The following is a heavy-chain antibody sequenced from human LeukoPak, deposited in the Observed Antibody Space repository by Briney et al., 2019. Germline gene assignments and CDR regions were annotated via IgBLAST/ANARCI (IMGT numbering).Heavy chain of an antibody. J-gene: IGHJ4*02. CDR1: GFTFSSYS. V-gene: IGHV3-21*01. CDR2: ISSSSSYI. CDR3: ARHYSGSYSPFDY. Sequence: GGSLRLSCAASGFTFSSYSMNWVRQAPGKGLEWVSSISSSSSYIYYADSVKGRFTISRDNAKNSLYLQMNSLRAEDTAVYYCARHYSGSYSPFDYWGQRTLVTVSS. D-gene: IGHD1-26*01.